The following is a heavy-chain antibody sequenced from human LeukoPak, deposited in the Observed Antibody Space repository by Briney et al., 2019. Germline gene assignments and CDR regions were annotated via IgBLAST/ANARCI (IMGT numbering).Heavy chain of an antibody. Sequence: GSLRLSCAASGFTFSSYSMNWVRQPPGKGLEWIGEINHSGSTNYNPSLKSRVTISVDTSKNQFSLKLSSVTAADTAVYYCARRIFGVVIRSAGWFDPWGQGTLVTVSS. V-gene: IGHV4-34*01. CDR2: INHSGST. J-gene: IGHJ5*02. CDR3: ARRIFGVVIRSAGWFDP. D-gene: IGHD3-3*01. CDR1: GFTFSSYS.